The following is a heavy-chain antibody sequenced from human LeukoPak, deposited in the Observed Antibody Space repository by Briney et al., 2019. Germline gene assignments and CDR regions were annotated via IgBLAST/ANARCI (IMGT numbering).Heavy chain of an antibody. CDR3: ARGTSPDY. J-gene: IGHJ4*02. V-gene: IGHV4-34*01. CDR1: GGSFSGYY. Sequence: PSETLSLTCAVYGGSFSGYYWSWLRQPPGKGLEWIGEINHSGSTNYNPALKSRATISVDTSKSQFSLKLSSVTAADTAVDYCARGTSPDYWGQGTLVTVSS. D-gene: IGHD2-2*01. CDR2: INHSGST.